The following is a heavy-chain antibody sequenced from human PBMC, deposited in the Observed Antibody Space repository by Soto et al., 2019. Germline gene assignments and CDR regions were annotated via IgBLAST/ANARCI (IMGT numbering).Heavy chain of an antibody. CDR3: ARDTKPDGYNLDH. V-gene: IGHV3-48*02. D-gene: IGHD5-12*01. J-gene: IGHJ5*02. CDR2: IDSGSGTI. CDR1: GFIFSTYS. Sequence: EVHLVESGGNLVQPGGSLRLSCEASGFIFSTYSMNWVRQAPGKGLEWVSYIDSGSGTIHYADSVEGRFTISRDNAKNSLYLHMNSLRDEDTAVYYCARDTKPDGYNLDHWGQGTLVTVSS.